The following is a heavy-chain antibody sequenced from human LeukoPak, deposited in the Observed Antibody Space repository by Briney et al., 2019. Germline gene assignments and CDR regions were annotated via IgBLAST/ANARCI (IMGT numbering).Heavy chain of an antibody. D-gene: IGHD3-10*01. CDR1: GFTFSNYA. CDR2: ISYDGRNK. Sequence: GALRLSCAASGFTFSNYAMHWVRPAPGKGLEWMSVISYDGRNKYYADSVKGRFTISRDNSKNTLYLQMNSLRAEDTAVYYCARDGRLLWFGELFPSDYWGQGTLVTVSS. J-gene: IGHJ4*02. V-gene: IGHV3-30*04. CDR3: ARDGRLLWFGELFPSDY.